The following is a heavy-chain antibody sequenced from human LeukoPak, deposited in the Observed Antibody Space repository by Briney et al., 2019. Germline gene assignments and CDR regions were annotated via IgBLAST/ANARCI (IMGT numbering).Heavy chain of an antibody. CDR1: GYTFTGYY. V-gene: IGHV1-2*02. J-gene: IGHJ3*02. CDR3: ARDQGEEAFDI. Sequence: ASVKVSCKASGYTFTGYYMHWVRQAPGQGLEWMGWINPNSGGTNNAQKFQGRVTMTRDTSISTAYMELSRLRSDDTAVYYCARDQGEEAFDIWGQGTMVTVSS. CDR2: INPNSGGT.